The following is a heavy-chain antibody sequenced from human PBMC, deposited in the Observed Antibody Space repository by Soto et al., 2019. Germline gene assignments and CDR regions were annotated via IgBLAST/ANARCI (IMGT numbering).Heavy chain of an antibody. Sequence: GGSLRLSCAASGFTFSSYSMNWVRQAPGKGLEWVSSISSSSSYIYYADSVKGRFTISRDNAKNSLYLQMNSLRAEDTAVYYCARTRIAAAGNGFDPWGQGTLVTVSS. CDR3: ARTRIAAAGNGFDP. CDR2: ISSSSSYI. J-gene: IGHJ5*02. V-gene: IGHV3-21*01. CDR1: GFTFSSYS. D-gene: IGHD6-13*01.